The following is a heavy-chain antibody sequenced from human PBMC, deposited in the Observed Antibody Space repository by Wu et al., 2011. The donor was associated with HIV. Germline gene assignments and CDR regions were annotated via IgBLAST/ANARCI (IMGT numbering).Heavy chain of an antibody. Sequence: QVQLVQSGAEVKKPGASVKVSCKASGYTFNSYGFSWVRQAPGQGLEWMGWISAYNGNTNYAQKFQGRVTMTIDRSTSTAYMELRSLRSDDTAVYFCATLGDYGEVDYWGQGTLVIVSS. CDR3: ATLGDYGEVDY. V-gene: IGHV1-18*01. D-gene: IGHD4-17*01. CDR1: GYTFNSYG. J-gene: IGHJ4*02. CDR2: ISAYNGNT.